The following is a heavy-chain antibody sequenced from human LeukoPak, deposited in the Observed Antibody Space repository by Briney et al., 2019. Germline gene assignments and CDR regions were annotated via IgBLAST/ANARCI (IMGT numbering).Heavy chain of an antibody. V-gene: IGHV3-53*01. Sequence: GGSLRLSCAASGFTVSSNYMSWVRQAPGKGLEWVLVIYSGGSTYYADSVKGRFTISRDNSKNTLYLQMNSLRAEDTAVYYCARAERWLPYYFDYWGQGTLVTVSS. J-gene: IGHJ4*02. CDR2: IYSGGST. D-gene: IGHD5-24*01. CDR3: ARAERWLPYYFDY. CDR1: GFTVSSNY.